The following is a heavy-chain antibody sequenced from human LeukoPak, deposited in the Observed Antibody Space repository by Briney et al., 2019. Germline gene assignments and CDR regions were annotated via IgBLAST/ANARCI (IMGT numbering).Heavy chain of an antibody. V-gene: IGHV3-30*18. CDR1: GFAFSGYG. CDR2: ISFDGSNQ. Sequence: PGGSLRLPCAATGFAFSGYGMHWVRQAPGKGLEWVALISFDGSNQYYADSVKGRFTISRDNSKNTLYLQMNSLRAEDTAVYYCAKDWQKEYYFDYWGQGTLVTVSS. CDR3: AKDWQKEYYFDY. J-gene: IGHJ4*02.